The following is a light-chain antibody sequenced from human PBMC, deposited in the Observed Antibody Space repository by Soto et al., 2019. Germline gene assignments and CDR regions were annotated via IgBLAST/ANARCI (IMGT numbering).Light chain of an antibody. CDR1: SSNIGGNS. Sequence: QSVLTQPPSVSAAPGQRVTISCSGSSSNIGGNSVSWYQQLPGTAPKLLIYDDNKRPSGIPDRFSGSKSGTSATLGITGFQTGDEADYYCGSWDSSLSAYVFGTGTRSPS. V-gene: IGLV1-51*01. CDR3: GSWDSSLSAYV. CDR2: DDN. J-gene: IGLJ1*01.